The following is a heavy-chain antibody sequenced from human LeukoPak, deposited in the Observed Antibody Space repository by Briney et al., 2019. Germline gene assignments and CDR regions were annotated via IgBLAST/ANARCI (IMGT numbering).Heavy chain of an antibody. D-gene: IGHD2-2*01. V-gene: IGHV3-30*02. CDR1: GFPFSSYG. CDR3: AKDPTCSSTSCYVI. CDR2: IAYDGNNR. Sequence: GGSLRLSCAASGFPFSSYGMHWVRQAPGKGLEWVAFIAYDGNNRYYADSVKGRFTISRDNSKNTLYLQMNSLRAEDTAVYYCAKDPTCSSTSCYVIWGQGTLVTVSS. J-gene: IGHJ4*02.